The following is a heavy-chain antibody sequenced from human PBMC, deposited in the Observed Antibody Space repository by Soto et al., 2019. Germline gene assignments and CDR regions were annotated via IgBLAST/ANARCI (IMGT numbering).Heavy chain of an antibody. V-gene: IGHV4-31*03. CDR2: IYNSGTT. CDR3: ARDPAP. CDR1: GGSITRGGYY. J-gene: IGHJ5*02. Sequence: QVQLQESGPGLVKPSETLSLTCTVSGGSITRGGYYWSWMRQHPGKGLERIGYIYNSGTTYYNPSLKSRVTISVDTSKNQFSLKLTSVTAADTAVYYCARDPAPWGQGTLVTVSS.